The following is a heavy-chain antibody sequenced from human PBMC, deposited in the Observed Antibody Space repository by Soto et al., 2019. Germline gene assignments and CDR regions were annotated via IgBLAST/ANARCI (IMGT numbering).Heavy chain of an antibody. CDR1: GDSITSSSY. CDR2: IYSTGNT. Sequence: SETLSLTCTVSGDSITSSSYWGWIRQPPGKGLEWIGSIYSTGNTYYNPSLNSQVTISVDTSKNQFSLNVISVTAADTAVYYCRRSSRYSTDVWGQGTTVTVS. D-gene: IGHD6-13*01. V-gene: IGHV4-39*01. CDR3: RRSSRYSTDV. J-gene: IGHJ6*02.